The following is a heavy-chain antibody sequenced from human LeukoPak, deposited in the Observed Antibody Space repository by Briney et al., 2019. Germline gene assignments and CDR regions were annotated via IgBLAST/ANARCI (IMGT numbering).Heavy chain of an antibody. Sequence: SETLSLTCGVYGQTFSSYYWSWIRQPPGKGLEWIGEIDHSGITRYTPSLKSRVTISVDTSKNQFSLKLTSVTAADTAVYYCATDNWFDPWSQETLVTVSS. CDR1: GQTFSSYY. J-gene: IGHJ5*02. CDR3: ATDNWFDP. V-gene: IGHV4-34*01. CDR2: IDHSGIT.